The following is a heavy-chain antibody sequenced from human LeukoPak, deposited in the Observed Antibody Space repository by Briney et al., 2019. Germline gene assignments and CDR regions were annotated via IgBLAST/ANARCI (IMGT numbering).Heavy chain of an antibody. CDR1: GFTFSNYA. Sequence: GGSLRLSCTASGFTFSNYAMSWVRQAPGKGLEWVSTISGSDGSTYYADSVKGRFTIPRDNSKNTLYLQMNSLRVEDTAIYYCAKGRGYCTGGSCYSDYWGQGTLVTVSS. CDR3: AKGRGYCTGGSCYSDY. CDR2: ISGSDGST. D-gene: IGHD2-15*01. J-gene: IGHJ4*02. V-gene: IGHV3-23*01.